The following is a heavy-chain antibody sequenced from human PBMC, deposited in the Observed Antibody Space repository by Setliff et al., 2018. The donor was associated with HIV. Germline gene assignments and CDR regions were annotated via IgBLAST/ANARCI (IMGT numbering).Heavy chain of an antibody. CDR1: GGSFSNYY. Sequence: SETLSLTCTVYGGSFSNYYWNWIRQPPGKGLEWIGEINHSGSTNCNPSLKSRVTISVDTSKNQFSLNLTSVTAADTAVYYCARGLPKKPSTVTNYWYFDLWGRGTPVTV. V-gene: IGHV4-34*01. CDR2: INHSGST. D-gene: IGHD4-17*01. J-gene: IGHJ2*01. CDR3: ARGLPKKPSTVTNYWYFDL.